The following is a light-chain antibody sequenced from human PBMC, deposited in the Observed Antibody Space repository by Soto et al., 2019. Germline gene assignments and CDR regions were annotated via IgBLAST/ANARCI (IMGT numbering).Light chain of an antibody. CDR2: KAS. CDR1: QSISGW. CDR3: QHYKSYPWT. J-gene: IGKJ1*01. Sequence: DIQMTQSPSTLSASVGDRVTITCRASQSISGWLAWYQQKPGKAPKLLIYKASSLESGVPSRFSGSGSGTEFTLTISSLQPDDFAIYYCQHYKSYPWTFGQGTTGDIK. V-gene: IGKV1-5*03.